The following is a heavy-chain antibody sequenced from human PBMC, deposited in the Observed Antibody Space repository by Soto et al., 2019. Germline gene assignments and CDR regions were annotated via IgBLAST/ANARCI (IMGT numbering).Heavy chain of an antibody. CDR3: AKVGSAGLYYFDY. CDR1: GFTFSSYA. CDR2: ISGSGGST. V-gene: IGHV3-23*01. J-gene: IGHJ4*02. Sequence: GGSLRLSCAASGFTFSSYAMSWVRQAPGKGLEWVSAISGSGGSTYYADSVKGRFTISRDNSKNTLYLQMNSLRAEDTAAYYCAKVGSAGLYYFDYWGQGTLVTVSS. D-gene: IGHD6-13*01.